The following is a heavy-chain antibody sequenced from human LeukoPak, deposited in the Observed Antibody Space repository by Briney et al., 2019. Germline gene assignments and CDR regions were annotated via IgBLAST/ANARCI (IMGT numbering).Heavy chain of an antibody. CDR2: MSPNSGNT. V-gene: IGHV1-8*02. D-gene: IGHD3-22*01. Sequence: ASVKVSCKASGYTFTSYDINWVRQATGQGLEWMGWMSPNSGNTGYARKFQGRVTMTRNTSISTAYMELSSLKSEDTAVYYCARAPFYFDSSGWDWGQGTLVTVSS. CDR1: GYTFTSYD. J-gene: IGHJ4*02. CDR3: ARAPFYFDSSGWD.